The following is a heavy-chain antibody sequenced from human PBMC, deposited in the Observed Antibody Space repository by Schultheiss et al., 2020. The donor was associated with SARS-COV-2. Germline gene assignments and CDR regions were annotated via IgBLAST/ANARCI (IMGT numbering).Heavy chain of an antibody. J-gene: IGHJ4*02. D-gene: IGHD3-3*01. CDR2: IYYSGST. V-gene: IGHV4-59*01. Sequence: SETLSLTCTVSGGSISSYYWSWIRQPPGKGLEWIGYIYYSGSTNYNPSLKSRVTISVDTSKNQFSLKLSSVTAADTAVYYCARGSWSGYYPSFDYWGQGTLVTVSS. CDR1: GGSISSYY. CDR3: ARGSWSGYYPSFDY.